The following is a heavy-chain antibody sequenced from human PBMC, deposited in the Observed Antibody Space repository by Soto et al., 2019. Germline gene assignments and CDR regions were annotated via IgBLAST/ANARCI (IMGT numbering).Heavy chain of an antibody. D-gene: IGHD3-22*01. CDR3: ARRDSSGPHHFDY. CDR2: IYPGDSDT. CDR1: GYSFTSYW. J-gene: IGHJ4*02. Sequence: RGVSLKISWKGSGYSFTSYWIGWVRQMPGKGLEWMGIIYPGDSDTRYSPSFQGQVTISADKSISTAYLQWSSLKASDTAMYYCARRDSSGPHHFDYWGQGTLVTVSS. V-gene: IGHV5-51*01.